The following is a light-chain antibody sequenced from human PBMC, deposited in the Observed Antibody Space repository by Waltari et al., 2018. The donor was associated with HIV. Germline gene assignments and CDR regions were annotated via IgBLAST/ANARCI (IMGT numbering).Light chain of an antibody. CDR3: AAWDDSLNGGV. V-gene: IGLV1-44*01. CDR1: SSKIGSNP. J-gene: IGLJ3*02. Sequence: QSVLTQPPSASGTPGQRVTISCSASSSKIGSNPATWYQHLPGTAPKLLIYGNDQRPSGVPDRFSASRSGTSASLAISGLQSADEADYYCAAWDDSLNGGVFGGGTKLTVL. CDR2: GND.